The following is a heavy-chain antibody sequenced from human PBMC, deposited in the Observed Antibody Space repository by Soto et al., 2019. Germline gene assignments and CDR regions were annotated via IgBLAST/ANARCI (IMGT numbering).Heavy chain of an antibody. CDR1: GFTFSSYS. J-gene: IGHJ4*02. CDR2: ISSSSSYI. CDR3: ARDGTQYRSSSDFDY. D-gene: IGHD6-6*01. V-gene: IGHV3-21*01. Sequence: GGSLRLSCAASGFTFSSYSMNWVRQAPGKGLEWVSSISSSSSYIYYADSVKGRFTISRDNAKNSLYLQMNSLRAEDTAVYYCARDGTQYRSSSDFDYWGQGTLVTVSS.